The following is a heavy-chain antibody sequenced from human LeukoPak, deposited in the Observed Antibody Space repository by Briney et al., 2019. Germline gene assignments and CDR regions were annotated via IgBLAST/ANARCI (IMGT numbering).Heavy chain of an antibody. Sequence: GGSLRLSCAVSGFTLTNHGVSWVRQAPGKGLEWVSIITGTGGKYYGDSVKGRFVLSRDNSKNTVYMQMNSLRAEDTAVYYCAKEVGGDLALWGQGTLVTVSS. CDR1: GFTLTNHG. CDR2: ITGTGGK. D-gene: IGHD2-15*01. V-gene: IGHV3-23*01. J-gene: IGHJ4*02. CDR3: AKEVGGDLAL.